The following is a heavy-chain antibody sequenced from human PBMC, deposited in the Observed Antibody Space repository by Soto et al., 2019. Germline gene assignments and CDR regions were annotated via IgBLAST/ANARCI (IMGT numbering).Heavy chain of an antibody. J-gene: IGHJ6*02. CDR3: ASWSNWNPLYYDGLDG. CDR2: IIPVHNTS. V-gene: IGHV1-69*06. Sequence: QVQLLQPGAEVKKPGSSVKVSCKVSGGAFNNYALNWVRHGPGQGLEWLGGIIPVHNTSNYSLKFLGRVAVTADMSSTTVYMELNSLTSDDTATYYCASWSNWNPLYYDGLDGWGQGTTVTVSS. D-gene: IGHD1-20*01. CDR1: GGAFNNYA.